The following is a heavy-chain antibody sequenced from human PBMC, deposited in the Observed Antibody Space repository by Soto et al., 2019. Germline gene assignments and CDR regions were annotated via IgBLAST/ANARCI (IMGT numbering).Heavy chain of an antibody. CDR2: TYYRSKWHY. Sequence: SQTLSLTRAISGDSVSNNSVAWNWVRQSPSRGLEWLGRTYYRSKWHYDYAPSVRSRITINPDTSKNHFSLQLNSVSPEDAAAYYCARTLRGRGVKYFDDWGQGTLVTVSS. D-gene: IGHD3-10*01. CDR1: GDSVSNNSVA. J-gene: IGHJ4*02. V-gene: IGHV6-1*01. CDR3: ARTLRGRGVKYFDD.